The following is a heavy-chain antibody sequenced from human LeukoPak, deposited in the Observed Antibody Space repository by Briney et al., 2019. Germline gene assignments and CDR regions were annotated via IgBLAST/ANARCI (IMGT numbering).Heavy chain of an antibody. CDR3: ARPSSYSSGWGSDY. J-gene: IGHJ4*02. D-gene: IGHD6-19*01. V-gene: IGHV3-7*01. CDR1: GFTFCSNW. CDR2: INQDGSQQ. Sequence: GGSLRLSCVHSGFTFCSNWMSWVRQAPGKGLEWVANINQDGSQQNNVDSMKGRLTISRENAKNSVYLPMDSLRADDTGVYYCARPSSYSSGWGSDYWGQGTLVNVCS.